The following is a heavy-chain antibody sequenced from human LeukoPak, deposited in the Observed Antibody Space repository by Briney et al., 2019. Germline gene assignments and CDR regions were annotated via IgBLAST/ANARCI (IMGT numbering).Heavy chain of an antibody. CDR1: GFTFAGHT. CDR3: AKDPNPFYDFWSGYK. J-gene: IGHJ4*02. Sequence: PGGSLRLSCAASGFTFAGHTMTWLRQAPGKGLAWVSIICGRDDRTYYADSVEGRFTISRDNSKNILYLQMSSLRAEDTAVYYCAKDPNPFYDFWSGYKWGQGTLGTVSS. V-gene: IGHV3-23*01. CDR2: ICGRDDRT. D-gene: IGHD3-3*01.